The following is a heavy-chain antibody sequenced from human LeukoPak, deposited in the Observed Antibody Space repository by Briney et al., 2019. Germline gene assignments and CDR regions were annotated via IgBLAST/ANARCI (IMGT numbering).Heavy chain of an antibody. CDR3: ARGRAVAFYYYGMDV. J-gene: IGHJ6*02. CDR2: IYYSGST. V-gene: IGHV4-31*03. D-gene: IGHD6-19*01. CDR1: GGSISSGGYY. Sequence: SQTLSLTCTVSGGSISSGGYYWSWIRQHPGKGLEWIGYIYYSGSTYYNPSLKSRVTISVDTSKNQFPLKLSSVTAADTAVYYCARGRAVAFYYYGMDVWGQGTTVTVSS.